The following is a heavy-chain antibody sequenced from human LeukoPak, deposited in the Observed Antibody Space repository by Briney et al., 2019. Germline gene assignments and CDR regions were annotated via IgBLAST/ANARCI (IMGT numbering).Heavy chain of an antibody. CDR1: GFTFSSYA. CDR3: AKGRGYCSGGSCYSDY. CDR2: VSSSDSSS. D-gene: IGHD2-15*01. Sequence: GGSLRLSCSASGFTFSSYAMTWVRQAPGKGLEWVSTVSSSDSSSYYADSVKGRFTISRDNSKNTLYLQLNSLRAEDTAVYYCAKGRGYCSGGSCYSDYWGQGTLVTVSS. V-gene: IGHV3-23*01. J-gene: IGHJ4*02.